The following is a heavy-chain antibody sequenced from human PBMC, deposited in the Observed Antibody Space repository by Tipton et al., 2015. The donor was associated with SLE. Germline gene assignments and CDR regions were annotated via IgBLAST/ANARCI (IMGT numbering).Heavy chain of an antibody. V-gene: IGHV3-48*03. Sequence: GSLRLSCAASTFTFRNYEMSWARQAPGKGLEWLSYISGSGFTTYYADSVKGRFTISRDNAKNSLYLQMNSLRGEDTAVYYCATWNEGRDGTFDIWGQGAMVTVSS. CDR2: ISGSGFTT. D-gene: IGHD1-1*01. J-gene: IGHJ3*02. CDR1: TFTFRNYE. CDR3: ATWNEGRDGTFDI.